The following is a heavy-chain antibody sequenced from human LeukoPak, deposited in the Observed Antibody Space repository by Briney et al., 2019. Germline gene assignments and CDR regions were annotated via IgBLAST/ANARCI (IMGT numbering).Heavy chain of an antibody. CDR2: INPNSGGT. CDR1: GYTFTGYY. Sequence: ASVKVSCKASGYTFTGYYMHWVRQAPGQGLEWMGWINPNSGGTNYAQKFQGRVTMTRDTSISTAYMELSRLRSDDTAVYYCARGPGYSGYDPTFDYWGQGTLVTVSS. D-gene: IGHD5-12*01. J-gene: IGHJ4*02. V-gene: IGHV1-2*02. CDR3: ARGPGYSGYDPTFDY.